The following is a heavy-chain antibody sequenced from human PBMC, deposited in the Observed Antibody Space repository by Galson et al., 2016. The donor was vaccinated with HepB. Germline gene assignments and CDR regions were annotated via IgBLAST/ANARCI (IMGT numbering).Heavy chain of an antibody. CDR1: GFIFRNYP. V-gene: IGHV3-23*01. CDR3: AKELPLLGPSFDY. J-gene: IGHJ4*02. Sequence: LRLSCAASGFIFRNYPMTWVRQAPGKGLEWVSTLSASGDETYYAESVKGRFTISRDNSRNALFLQMNSLRVEDTAIYYCAKELPLLGPSFDYWGQGILVTVSS. CDR2: LSASGDET. D-gene: IGHD7-27*01.